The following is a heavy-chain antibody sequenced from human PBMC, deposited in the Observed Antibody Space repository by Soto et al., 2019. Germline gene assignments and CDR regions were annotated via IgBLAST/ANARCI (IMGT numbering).Heavy chain of an antibody. J-gene: IGHJ4*02. CDR3: ARMTGYSSGWYIYY. V-gene: IGHV4-59*01. D-gene: IGHD6-19*01. CDR2: IYYSGST. Sequence: SETLSLTCTVSGGSISSYYWSWIRQPPGKGLEWIGYIYYSGSTNYNPSLKSRVTISVDTSKNQFSLKLSSVTAADTAVYYCARMTGYSSGWYIYYWGQGTLVTVSS. CDR1: GGSISSYY.